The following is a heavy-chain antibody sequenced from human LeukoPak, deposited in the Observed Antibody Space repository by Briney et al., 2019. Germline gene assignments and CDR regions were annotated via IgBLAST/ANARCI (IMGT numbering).Heavy chain of an antibody. Sequence: GGSLRLSCAASGFTFSRYWMSWVRQAPGKGLEWVSYISSSGSTIFYADSVKGRFTISRDSAKNSLSLQMNSLRAEDTAVYYCARVDDFWSGYYTFDYWGQGTLVTVSS. D-gene: IGHD3-3*01. CDR1: GFTFSRYW. J-gene: IGHJ4*02. CDR2: ISSSGSTI. V-gene: IGHV3-48*04. CDR3: ARVDDFWSGYYTFDY.